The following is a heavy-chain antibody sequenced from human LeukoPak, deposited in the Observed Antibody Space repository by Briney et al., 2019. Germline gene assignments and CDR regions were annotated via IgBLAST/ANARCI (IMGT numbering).Heavy chain of an antibody. J-gene: IGHJ5*02. CDR2: ISYDGSNK. CDR1: GFTFSSYW. Sequence: PGRSLRLSCAASGFTFSSYWMNWARQAPGKGLEWVAVISYDGSNKYYADSVKGRFTISRDNSKNTLYLQMNSLRAEDTAVYYCAREGPLAIKQNWFDPWGQGTLVTVSS. CDR3: AREGPLAIKQNWFDP. D-gene: IGHD5-12*01. V-gene: IGHV3-30*03.